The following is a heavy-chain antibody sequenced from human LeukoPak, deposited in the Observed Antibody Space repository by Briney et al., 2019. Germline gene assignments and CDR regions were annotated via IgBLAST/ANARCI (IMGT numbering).Heavy chain of an antibody. Sequence: PGGPLRLSCAASGFTFSSYNMNWVRQAPGKGLEWVSTISGSGNYIFYADSVKGRFTISRDNAKNSLYLQMNSLRAEDTAVYYCAKAPYCTNGVCYAFDIWGQGTMVTVSS. CDR3: AKAPYCTNGVCYAFDI. J-gene: IGHJ3*02. CDR2: ISGSGNYI. V-gene: IGHV3-21*01. CDR1: GFTFSSYN. D-gene: IGHD2-8*01.